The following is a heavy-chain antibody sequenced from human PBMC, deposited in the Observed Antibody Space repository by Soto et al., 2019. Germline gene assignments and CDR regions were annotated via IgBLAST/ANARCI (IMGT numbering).Heavy chain of an antibody. D-gene: IGHD5-12*01. CDR2: VKDGGHT. Sequence: QVQLQQWGAGLLKPSETLSLNCAVTGGSLSGYYWSWIRQPPGKGLGWIGEVKDGGHTNYSPSLRGRVPISSDASNYQCSRGLNSVTAADTGVYYCARGQEGVVATHWDQGSLVTVSS. CDR3: ARGQEGVVATH. V-gene: IGHV4-34*01. CDR1: GGSLSGYY. J-gene: IGHJ4*02.